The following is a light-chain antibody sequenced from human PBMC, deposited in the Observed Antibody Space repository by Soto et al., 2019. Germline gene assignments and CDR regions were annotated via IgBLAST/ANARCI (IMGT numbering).Light chain of an antibody. Sequence: ETVMTQSPATLSVSLGEGAVLSCRASQSVSSYLAWSQLRPGQAPRVLIYGTSIRASGIPGRFSGSGSGTEFTLTIDSLQPEDAAFYYCQQYKDWPKTFGQGTKVEVK. CDR3: QQYKDWPKT. CDR1: QSVSSY. J-gene: IGKJ1*01. V-gene: IGKV3-15*01. CDR2: GTS.